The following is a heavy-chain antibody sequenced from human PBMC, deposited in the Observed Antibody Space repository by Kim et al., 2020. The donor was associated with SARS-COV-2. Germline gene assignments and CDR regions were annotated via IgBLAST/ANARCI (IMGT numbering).Heavy chain of an antibody. D-gene: IGHD3-10*01. V-gene: IGHV3-23*01. CDR2: ISGSGGST. CDR1: GFTFSSYA. J-gene: IGHJ4*02. Sequence: GGSLRLSCAASGFTFSSYAMSWVRQAPGKGLEWVSAISGSGGSTYYADSVKGRFTISRDNSKNTLYLQMNSLRAEDTAVYYCAKDPLMVRGVIITAWFWGQGTLVTVSS. CDR3: AKDPLMVRGVIITAWF.